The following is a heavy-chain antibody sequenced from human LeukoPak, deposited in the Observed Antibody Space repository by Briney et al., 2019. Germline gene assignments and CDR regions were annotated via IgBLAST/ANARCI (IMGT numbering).Heavy chain of an antibody. CDR2: IYYSGST. V-gene: IGHV4-39*01. J-gene: IGHJ5*02. CDR3: ARQDSIAARPVRSSWFDP. Sequence: PSETLSLTCTVSGGSISSSSYYWGWIRQPPGKGLEWIGSIYYSGSTYYNPSLKSRVTISVDTSKNQFSLKLSSVTAADTAVYYCARQDSIAARPVRSSWFDPWGQGTLVTVSS. D-gene: IGHD6-6*01. CDR1: GGSISSSSYY.